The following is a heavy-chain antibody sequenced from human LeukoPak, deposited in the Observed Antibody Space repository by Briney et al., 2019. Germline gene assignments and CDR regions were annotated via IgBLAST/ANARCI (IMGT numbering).Heavy chain of an antibody. J-gene: IGHJ6*03. CDR2: ISGSSSYI. Sequence: GGSLRLSCAASGFTFSSYSMNWVRLAPGKGLEWVSSISGSSSYIYYAASVKGRFTISRDNANNSLYLQMNSLRAEDTAVYYCARVHSGSYQYYYYYYMDVWGKGTTVTVSS. CDR3: ARVHSGSYQYYYYYYMDV. D-gene: IGHD1-26*01. CDR1: GFTFSSYS. V-gene: IGHV3-21*01.